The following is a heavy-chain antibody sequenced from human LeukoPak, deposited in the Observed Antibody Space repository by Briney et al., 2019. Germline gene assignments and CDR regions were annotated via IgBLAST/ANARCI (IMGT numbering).Heavy chain of an antibody. Sequence: GGSLRLSCGVSGLTFSDAWLTWVRQGPGKGLEWVGLIRSKVDGGTADYATTVKGRFTISRDDSKNMLYLQMNGLKTEDTAIYYCTKDLPFTAGGVIVHWGQGALVPVSS. CDR1: GLTFSDAW. V-gene: IGHV3-15*01. CDR2: IRSKVDGGTA. D-gene: IGHD3-16*01. CDR3: TKDLPFTAGGVIVH. J-gene: IGHJ5*02.